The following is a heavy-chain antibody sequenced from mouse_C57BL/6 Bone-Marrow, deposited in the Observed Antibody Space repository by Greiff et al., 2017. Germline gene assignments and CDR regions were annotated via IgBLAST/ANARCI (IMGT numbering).Heavy chain of an antibody. D-gene: IGHD2-12*01. CDR2: INPNNGGT. J-gene: IGHJ2*01. CDR1: GYTFTDYN. CDR3: ARVGQKLYHFDY. V-gene: IGHV1-18*01. Sequence: VHVKQSGPELVKPGASVKIPCKASGYTFTDYNMDWVKQSHGKSLEWIGDINPNNGGTIYNQKFKGKATLTVDKSSSTAYMELRSLTSEDTAVYYCARVGQKLYHFDYWGQGTTLTVSS.